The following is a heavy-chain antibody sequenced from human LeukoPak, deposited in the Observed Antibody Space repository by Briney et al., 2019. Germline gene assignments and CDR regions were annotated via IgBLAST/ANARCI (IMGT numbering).Heavy chain of an antibody. D-gene: IGHD2-21*01. CDR1: GFTFSSYW. J-gene: IGHJ6*02. Sequence: GGSLRLSCAASGFTFSSYWMSWVRQAPGKGLEWVANIKQDGSEKYYVDSVKGRFTISRDNAKNSLYLQMNSLRAEDTAVYYCARDIPLPRSIVVVLLSTGMDVWGQGTTVTVSS. CDR3: ARDIPLPRSIVVVLLSTGMDV. CDR2: IKQDGSEK. V-gene: IGHV3-7*03.